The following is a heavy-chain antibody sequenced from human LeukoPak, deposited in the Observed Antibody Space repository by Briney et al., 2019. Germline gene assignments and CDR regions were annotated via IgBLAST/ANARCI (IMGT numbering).Heavy chain of an antibody. CDR2: IIPIFGTA. D-gene: IGHD3-3*01. CDR1: RGSFTSYA. J-gene: IGHJ6*02. CDR3: ATSRPIFGVVIIPYYYYGMDV. Sequence: GASVNVSCKASRGSFTSYAISWEREAPGQGLEWMGGIIPIFGTANYAQKFQGRVTITADETTSTDYMEQSSLRAEDTAVYYCATSRPIFGVVIIPYYYYGMDVWGQGTTVTVSS. V-gene: IGHV1-69*13.